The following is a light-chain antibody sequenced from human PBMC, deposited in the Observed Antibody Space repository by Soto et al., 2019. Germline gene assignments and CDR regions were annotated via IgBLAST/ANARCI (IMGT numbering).Light chain of an antibody. V-gene: IGKV3-11*01. CDR3: QQRSNWYT. Sequence: EIVLTQSPATLSLSPGERATLSCRASQSVSSYLAWYQQKPGQAPRLLIYDASNRATVIPARFSGSGSGTDFTLTISSLEPEDVAVYYCQQRSNWYTFGQGTKLEIK. CDR2: DAS. CDR1: QSVSSY. J-gene: IGKJ2*01.